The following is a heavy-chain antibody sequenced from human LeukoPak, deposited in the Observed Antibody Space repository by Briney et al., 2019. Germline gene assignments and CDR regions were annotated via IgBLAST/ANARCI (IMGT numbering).Heavy chain of an antibody. J-gene: IGHJ3*02. Sequence: PGGSLRLSCAASGFTFSNYAMSWVRQAPEKGLEFVSAISGGGGSTYYADSVKGRFTISRDNSKNTLYLQMNSLRAEDTAVYYCARAPSCYYDSSGYYPVGAFDIWGQGTMVTVSS. V-gene: IGHV3-23*01. CDR3: ARAPSCYYDSSGYYPVGAFDI. D-gene: IGHD3-22*01. CDR2: ISGGGGST. CDR1: GFTFSNYA.